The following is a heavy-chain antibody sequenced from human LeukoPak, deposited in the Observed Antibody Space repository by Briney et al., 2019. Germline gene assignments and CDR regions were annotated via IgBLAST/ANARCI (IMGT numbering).Heavy chain of an antibody. D-gene: IGHD2-2*01. Sequence: PSETLSLTCTVSGGSISSYYWSWIRQPPGKGLEWIGYIYTSGSTNYNPSLKSRVTISVDTSRNQFSLELSSVTAADTAVYYCARSAYCSSTSCYFDYWGQGTLVTVSS. CDR1: GGSISSYY. J-gene: IGHJ4*02. CDR2: IYTSGST. CDR3: ARSAYCSSTSCYFDY. V-gene: IGHV4-4*09.